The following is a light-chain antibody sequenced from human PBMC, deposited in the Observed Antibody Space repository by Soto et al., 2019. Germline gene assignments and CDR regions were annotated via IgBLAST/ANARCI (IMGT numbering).Light chain of an antibody. Sequence: EFVLTQSPGTLSLSPGERATLSCRASQTVRNNYLAWYQQKPGQAPRLLIYDASSRATGIPDRFSGGGSGTDFTRAFCRVEAEEFAVYYCEQFRSDPLTFGWGTKVDIK. V-gene: IGKV3-20*01. J-gene: IGKJ4*01. CDR1: QTVRNNY. CDR3: EQFRSDPLT. CDR2: DAS.